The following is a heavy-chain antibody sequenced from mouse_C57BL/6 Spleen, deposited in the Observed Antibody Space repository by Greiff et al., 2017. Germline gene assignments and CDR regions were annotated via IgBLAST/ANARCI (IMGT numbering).Heavy chain of an antibody. Sequence: QVQLQQPGAELVMPGASVKLSCKASGYTFTSYWMHWVKQRPGQGLEWIGEIDPSGSYTNYNQKFKGKSTLTVDKSSSTAYMQISSLTSENSAVYYCARRPFFDYWGTGTTLTVSS. CDR2: IDPSGSYT. CDR1: GYTFTSYW. CDR3: ARRPFFDY. J-gene: IGHJ2*01. V-gene: IGHV1-69*01.